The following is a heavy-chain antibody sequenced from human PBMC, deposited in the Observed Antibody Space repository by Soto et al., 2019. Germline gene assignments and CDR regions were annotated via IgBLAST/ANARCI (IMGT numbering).Heavy chain of an antibody. Sequence: QPGGSLRLSCAASGFTFSSYAMSWVRQAPGKGLEWVSAISGSGGSTYYADSVKGRFTISRDNSKNTLYLQMNSLRAEDTAVYYCAKGPATVTIVYYYYYGMDVWGQGTTVTVSS. CDR2: ISGSGGST. J-gene: IGHJ6*02. CDR3: AKGPATVTIVYYYYYGMDV. D-gene: IGHD4-17*01. V-gene: IGHV3-23*01. CDR1: GFTFSSYA.